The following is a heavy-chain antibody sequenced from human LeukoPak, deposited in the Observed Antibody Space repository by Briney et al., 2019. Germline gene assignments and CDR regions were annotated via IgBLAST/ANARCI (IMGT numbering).Heavy chain of an antibody. Sequence: PGRSLRLSCAASGFSFSSDVMHWVRQAPGKGLEWVAVIWYDGSNKYYADSVKGRFTISRDNSKNTLYLQMNSLRAGDTAVYYCARRRGYYFDYWGQGTLVTVSS. CDR2: IWYDGSNK. CDR3: ARRRGYYFDY. CDR1: GFSFSSDV. J-gene: IGHJ4*02. V-gene: IGHV3-33*01. D-gene: IGHD2-21*01.